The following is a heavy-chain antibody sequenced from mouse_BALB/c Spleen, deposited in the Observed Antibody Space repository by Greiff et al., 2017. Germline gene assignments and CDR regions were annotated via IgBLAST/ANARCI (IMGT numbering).Heavy chain of an antibody. CDR2: ISSGSSTI. D-gene: IGHD1-1*01. Sequence: EVKLMESGGGLVQPGGSRKLSCAASGFTFSSFGMHWVRQAPEKGLEWVAYISSGSSTIYYADTVKGRFTISRDNTKNTLFLQMTSLRSEDTAMYYCAGGSSYYAMDYWGQGTSVTVSS. V-gene: IGHV5-17*02. CDR3: AGGSSYYAMDY. CDR1: GFTFSSFG. J-gene: IGHJ4*01.